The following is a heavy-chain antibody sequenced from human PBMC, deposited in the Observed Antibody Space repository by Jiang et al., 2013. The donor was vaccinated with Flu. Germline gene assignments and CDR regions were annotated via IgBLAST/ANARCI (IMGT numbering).Heavy chain of an antibody. V-gene: IGHV4-34*01. J-gene: IGHJ4*02. CDR3: ARDRVTTLSENFDY. Sequence: LLKPSETLSLTCAVYGGSFSGYYWSWIRQPPGKGLEWIGEINHSGSTNYNPSLKSRVTISVDTSKNQFSLKLSSVTAADTAVYYCARDRVTTLSENFDYWGQGTLVTVSS. D-gene: IGHD4-17*01. CDR1: GGSFSGYY. CDR2: INHSGST.